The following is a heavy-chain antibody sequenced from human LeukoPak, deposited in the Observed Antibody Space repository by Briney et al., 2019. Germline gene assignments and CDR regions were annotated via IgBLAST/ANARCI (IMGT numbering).Heavy chain of an antibody. Sequence: SETLSLTCIVSGGSISTKSFSWGWIRQAPGKGLEWIGSMYYSGTTYYNLSLRSRVTISVDTSKNQFSLELSSVTAADTAVYYCARGTLYDYWGQGTLVTVSS. CDR1: GGSISTKSFS. J-gene: IGHJ4*02. CDR3: ARGTLYDY. D-gene: IGHD3-10*01. CDR2: MYYSGTT. V-gene: IGHV4-39*01.